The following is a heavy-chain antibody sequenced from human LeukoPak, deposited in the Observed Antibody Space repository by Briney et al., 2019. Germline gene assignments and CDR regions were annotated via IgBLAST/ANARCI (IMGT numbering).Heavy chain of an antibody. Sequence: GGPLRLSCAASGFTFSSHWMSWVRQAPGKGLEWVANIKQDGSEKYYVDSVKGRFTISRDNAKNSLFLQMNNLRAEDTAVYYCVRVGSSFDYWGQGTLVTVSS. D-gene: IGHD6-13*01. CDR2: IKQDGSEK. J-gene: IGHJ4*02. V-gene: IGHV3-7*05. CDR1: GFTFSSHW. CDR3: VRVGSSFDY.